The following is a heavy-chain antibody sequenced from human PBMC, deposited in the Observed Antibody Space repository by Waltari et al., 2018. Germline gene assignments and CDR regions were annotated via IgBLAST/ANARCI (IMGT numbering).Heavy chain of an antibody. Sequence: QLQLQESGPGLVKPSETLSLTCTVSGGSISSSSYYWGWIRQPPGKWLEWIGSIYYSGSTYYNPSLNSRVTISVDTSKNQFSLKLSSVTAADTAVYYCARVGYQHNWFDPWGQGTLVTVSS. CDR3: ARVGYQHNWFDP. V-gene: IGHV4-39*07. CDR2: IYYSGST. CDR1: GGSISSSSYY. J-gene: IGHJ5*02. D-gene: IGHD6-13*01.